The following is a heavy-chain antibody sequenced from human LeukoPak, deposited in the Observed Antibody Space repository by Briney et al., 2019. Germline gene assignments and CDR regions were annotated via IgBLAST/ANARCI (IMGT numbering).Heavy chain of an antibody. D-gene: IGHD3-10*01. CDR1: GFTFSDYY. J-gene: IGHJ4*02. V-gene: IGHV3-11*01. CDR2: ISRGGSTI. CDR3: ARAGGSVPPDY. Sequence: KAGGSLRPSCAASGFTFSDYYMNWIRQAPGKGLEWVSYISRGGSTIYYADSVKGRFTISRDNAKNSLYLQINGLRAEDTAVYYCARAGGSVPPDYWGQGTLVTVSS.